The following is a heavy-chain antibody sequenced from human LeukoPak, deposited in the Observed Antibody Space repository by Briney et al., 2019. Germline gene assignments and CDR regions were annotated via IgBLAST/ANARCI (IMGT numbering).Heavy chain of an antibody. CDR1: GYTFTSYG. CDR3: ARYVRGSWYVPHWYFDL. J-gene: IGHJ2*01. Sequence: GASVKVSCKASGYTFTSYGISWVRQAPGQGLEWMGWISAYNGNTNYAQKLQGRVTMTTDTSTSTAYMELRSLRSDDTAVYYCARYVRGSWYVPHWYFDLWGRGTLVTVSS. CDR2: ISAYNGNT. V-gene: IGHV1-18*01. D-gene: IGHD6-13*01.